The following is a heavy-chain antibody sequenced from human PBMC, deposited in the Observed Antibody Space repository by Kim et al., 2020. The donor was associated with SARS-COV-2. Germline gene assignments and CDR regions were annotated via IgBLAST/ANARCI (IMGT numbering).Heavy chain of an antibody. D-gene: IGHD6-25*01. CDR3: TIVGLLTSPNIAAPGGH. Sequence: GGSLRLSCAASGFTFNDAWMGWVRQAPGKGPEWVGRIRSETDGGATDYAAPVKGRFSISRDDSTSTVYLQMNSLETDDTALYYCTIVGLLTSPNIAAPGGHWGQGTPVTVSA. V-gene: IGHV3-15*01. CDR1: GFTFNDAW. CDR2: IRSETDGGAT. J-gene: IGHJ1*01.